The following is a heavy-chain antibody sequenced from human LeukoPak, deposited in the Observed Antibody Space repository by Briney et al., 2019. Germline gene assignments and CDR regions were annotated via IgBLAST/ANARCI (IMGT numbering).Heavy chain of an antibody. CDR1: GFSFSICS. CDR3: ARRAIAASFDY. V-gene: IGHV3-74*01. D-gene: IGHD6-13*01. CDR2: INSDGSIT. J-gene: IGHJ4*02. Sequence: GGSLRLSCSASGFSFSICSMHWVRQAPGKGLVWVARINSDGSITNSADSVKGRFTISRDNAKNTLSLQMNSLRAEDTAVFYCARRAIAASFDYWGQGTLVTVSS.